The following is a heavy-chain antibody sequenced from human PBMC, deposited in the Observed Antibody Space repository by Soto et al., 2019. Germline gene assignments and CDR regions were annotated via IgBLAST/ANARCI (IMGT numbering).Heavy chain of an antibody. CDR1: GGTFSSYA. J-gene: IGHJ4*02. CDR2: IIPILGTA. D-gene: IGHD3-3*01. V-gene: IGHV1-69*01. CDR3: ARGAGIFGVVAFDC. Sequence: QVQLVQSGAEVKKPGSSVKVSCKASGGTFSSYAISWVRQAPGQGLEWMGGIIPILGTASYAQKFQGRVTIAADESTSTAYMELSSLRSEDTAVYYCARGAGIFGVVAFDCWGQGTLVTVSS.